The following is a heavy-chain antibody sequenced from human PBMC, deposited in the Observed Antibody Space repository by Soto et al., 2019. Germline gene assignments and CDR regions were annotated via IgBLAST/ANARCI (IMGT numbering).Heavy chain of an antibody. CDR3: ARGVAYCSSASCLTPYYYYYMDV. CDR2: IWYDGSNK. V-gene: IGHV3-33*01. Sequence: GGSLRLSCAASGFTFSSYGMHWVRQAPGKGLEWVAVIWYDGSNKYYADSVKGRFTISRDNSKSTLYLQMNSLRAEDTAVYYCARGVAYCSSASCLTPYYYYYMDVWGKGTTVTVSS. J-gene: IGHJ6*03. CDR1: GFTFSSYG. D-gene: IGHD2-2*01.